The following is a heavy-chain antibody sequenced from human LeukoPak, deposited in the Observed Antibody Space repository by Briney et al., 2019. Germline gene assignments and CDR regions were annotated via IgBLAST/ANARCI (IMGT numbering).Heavy chain of an antibody. V-gene: IGHV1-8*01. CDR2: MNPNSGNT. J-gene: IGHJ6*02. CDR1: GYTFTSYD. CDR3: ARETRLGSSSSFPGYYYYGMDV. Sequence: ASVKVSCKASGYTFTSYDINWVRRATGQGLEWMGWMNPNSGNTGYAQKFQGRVTMTRNTSISTAYMELSSLRSEDTAVYYCARETRLGSSSSFPGYYYYGMDVWGQGATVTVSS. D-gene: IGHD6-6*01.